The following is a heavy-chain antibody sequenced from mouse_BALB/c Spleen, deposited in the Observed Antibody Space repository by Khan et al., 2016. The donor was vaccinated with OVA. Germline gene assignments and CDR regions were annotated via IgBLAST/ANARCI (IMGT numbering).Heavy chain of an antibody. CDR1: GYSITSDYA. J-gene: IGHJ2*01. D-gene: IGHD3-2*02. CDR3: ARVQGGDFDY. Sequence: EVELVESGPGLVKPSQSLSFTCNVTGYSITSDYAWNLMRQFPGNKLEWMGYISYSGNTKYNPSFKSRISITRDTSKNQFFLQLSFVTIEDTATYYGARVQGGDFDYWGQGTTLTVSS. V-gene: IGHV3-2*02. CDR2: ISYSGNT.